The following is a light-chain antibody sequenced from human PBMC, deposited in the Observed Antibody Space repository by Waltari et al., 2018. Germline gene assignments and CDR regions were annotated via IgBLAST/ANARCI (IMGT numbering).Light chain of an antibody. CDR1: SSNIGSTA. V-gene: IGLV1-36*01. J-gene: IGLJ3*02. Sequence: QSVLTQPPSVSEAPRQRVTISCSGSSSNIGSTAVNWYQQLPGKAPKLLIYYDDLLPSGVSVRFSGSKSGTSASLAISGLQSEDEAHYYCATWDDSLSGVVFGGGTKLTVL. CDR3: ATWDDSLSGVV. CDR2: YDD.